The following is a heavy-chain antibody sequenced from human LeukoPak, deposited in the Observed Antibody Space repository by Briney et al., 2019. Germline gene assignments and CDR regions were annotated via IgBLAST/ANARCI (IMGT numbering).Heavy chain of an antibody. CDR2: IKQDGTEK. D-gene: IGHD6-13*01. V-gene: IGHV3-7*01. Sequence: PGGSLRLSCAVSGFSFDTYWMTWVRQAPGKGLEWVANIKQDGTEKYYVDSVKGRFTISRDNAKNSLYLQMDSLRAEDTAVYYCARVGSSWYGWFDPWGQGTLVTVSS. CDR1: GFSFDTYW. CDR3: ARVGSSWYGWFDP. J-gene: IGHJ5*02.